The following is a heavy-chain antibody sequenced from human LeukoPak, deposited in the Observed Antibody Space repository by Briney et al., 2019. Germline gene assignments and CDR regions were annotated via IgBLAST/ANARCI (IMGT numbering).Heavy chain of an antibody. V-gene: IGHV1-46*03. D-gene: IGHD2-2*01. CDR2: INPSGGST. CDR3: ARGRCSSTSCYLLDY. J-gene: IGHJ4*02. CDR1: GYTFTSYY. Sequence: ASVKVSCKSSGYTFTSYYMHWVRQAPGQGLEWMGIINPSGGSTSYAQKFQGRVTMTRDTSTSTVYMELSSLRSEDTAVYYCARGRCSSTSCYLLDYWGQGTLVTVSS.